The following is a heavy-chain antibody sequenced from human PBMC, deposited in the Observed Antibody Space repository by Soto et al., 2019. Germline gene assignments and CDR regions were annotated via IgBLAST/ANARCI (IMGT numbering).Heavy chain of an antibody. V-gene: IGHV4-34*01. CDR2: INHSGST. Sequence: PSETLSLTCAVYGGSFSGYYWSWIRQPPGKGLEWIGEINHSGSTNYNPSLKSRVTISVDTSKNQFSLKLSSVTAADTAAYYCATPKMTPDAFDIWGQGTMVTVSS. J-gene: IGHJ3*02. CDR1: GGSFSGYY. CDR3: ATPKMTPDAFDI. D-gene: IGHD2-15*01.